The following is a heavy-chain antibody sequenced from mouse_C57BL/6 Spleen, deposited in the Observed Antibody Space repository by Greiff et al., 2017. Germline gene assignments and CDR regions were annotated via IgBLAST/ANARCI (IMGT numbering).Heavy chain of an antibody. J-gene: IGHJ4*01. CDR2: ISNGGGST. CDR3: AGHEGYGNYVEAMDY. V-gene: IGHV5-12*01. D-gene: IGHD2-1*01. Sequence: EVMLVESGGGLVQPGGSLKLSCAASGFTFSDYYMYWVRQTPEKRLEWVAYISNGGGSTYYPDTVKGRFTISRDNAKNTLYLQMSRLKSEDKAMYYCAGHEGYGNYVEAMDYWGQGTSVTVSS. CDR1: GFTFSDYY.